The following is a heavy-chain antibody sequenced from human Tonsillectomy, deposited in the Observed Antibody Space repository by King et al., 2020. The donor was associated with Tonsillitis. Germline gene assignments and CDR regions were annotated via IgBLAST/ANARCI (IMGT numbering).Heavy chain of an antibody. CDR2: VHYSGSS. Sequence: QLQESGPGLVKPSETLSLTCTVSGGSITSYYWSWIRQPPGKGLEWIGYVHYSGSSNYSPSLRSRVTISVDTSKNQFSLKLTSVTATDTAVYYCAYYDSSGYIQHCGQGTLVTVSS. J-gene: IGHJ1*01. CDR3: AYYDSSGYIQH. V-gene: IGHV4-59*08. CDR1: GGSITSYY. D-gene: IGHD3-22*01.